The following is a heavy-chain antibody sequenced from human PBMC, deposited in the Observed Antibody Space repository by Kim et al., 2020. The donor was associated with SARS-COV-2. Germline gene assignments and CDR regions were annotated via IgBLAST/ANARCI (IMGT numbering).Heavy chain of an antibody. D-gene: IGHD3-22*01. CDR2: T. Sequence: TTYADSVKDRFTVSRDNSKNTLYLQMDSLTVDDTAVYYCTRDVGWLLFDYWGPGTLVTVSS. V-gene: IGHV3-74*03. CDR3: TRDVGWLLFDY. J-gene: IGHJ4*02.